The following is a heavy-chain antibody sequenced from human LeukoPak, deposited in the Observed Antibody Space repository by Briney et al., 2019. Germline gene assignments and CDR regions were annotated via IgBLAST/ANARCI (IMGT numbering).Heavy chain of an antibody. Sequence: GGSLRLSCAASGFIFSNFAMPWVRQAPGKGLEWVALISFDGSHTYYADSMKGRFTISRDNSRNVLYLQMTSLRGDDSAVYYCAREEQELVRDYYYYMDVWGKGTTVTVSS. CDR1: GFIFSNFA. D-gene: IGHD1-26*01. CDR3: AREEQELVRDYYYYMDV. J-gene: IGHJ6*03. V-gene: IGHV3-30*01. CDR2: ISFDGSHT.